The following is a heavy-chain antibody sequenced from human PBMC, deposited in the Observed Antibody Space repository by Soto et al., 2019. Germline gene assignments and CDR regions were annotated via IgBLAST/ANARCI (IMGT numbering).Heavy chain of an antibody. CDR1: GGSISSSSYY. D-gene: IGHD6-13*01. CDR3: ARHQSHSSSYVDP. Sequence: SETLSLTCTVSGGSISSSSYYWGWIRQPPGKGLEWIGSIFYSGSTYYNPSLKRRVTISVDTSKNQFSLKLSSVTAADTAVYYCARHQSHSSSYVDPWGQGTLVTVS. CDR2: IFYSGST. J-gene: IGHJ5*02. V-gene: IGHV4-39*01.